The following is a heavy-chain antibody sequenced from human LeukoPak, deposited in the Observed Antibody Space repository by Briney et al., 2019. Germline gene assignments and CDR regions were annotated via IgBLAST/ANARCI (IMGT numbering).Heavy chain of an antibody. Sequence: ESGPTLVKPTQTLTLTCTFSGFTFTSRGVGVGWIRQPPGKALEWLALIWWNDDKRYSPTLKGRLTITPDTSQNQVVLKMTNMDPVGTATYYCAHVYGSGSFDIWGQGTMVTVSA. J-gene: IGHJ3*02. V-gene: IGHV2-5*01. CDR2: IWWNDDK. CDR3: AHVYGSGSFDI. D-gene: IGHD3-10*01. CDR1: GFTFTSRGVG.